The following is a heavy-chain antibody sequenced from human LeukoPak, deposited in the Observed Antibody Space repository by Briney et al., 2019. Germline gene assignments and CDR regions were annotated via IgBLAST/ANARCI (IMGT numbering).Heavy chain of an antibody. Sequence: ASVKVSCKTSAYPFTTYYMHWVRQAPGQGLEWMGVINPSDGSTSYAQKFRGRLTMTRDTSTSTLYMDLSSLIFEDTAVYFCTRDSGRGWFSVDHWGQGTLVTVSS. V-gene: IGHV1-46*01. CDR3: TRDSGRGWFSVDH. CDR2: INPSDGST. CDR1: AYPFTTYY. J-gene: IGHJ4*02. D-gene: IGHD6-19*01.